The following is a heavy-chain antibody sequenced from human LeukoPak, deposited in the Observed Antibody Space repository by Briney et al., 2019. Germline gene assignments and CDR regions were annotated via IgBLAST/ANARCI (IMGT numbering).Heavy chain of an antibody. CDR1: GFTFTNYD. CDR3: ASSPAYSSSWYAIDK. V-gene: IGHV3-13*01. D-gene: IGHD6-13*01. Sequence: GGSLRLSCAASGFTFTNYDMHWVRHAAGKGLEWVSAIGTAGDTYYPGSVKGRFTISRENAKNSLYLQMNSLSAGDTAVHYCASSPAYSSSWYAIDKWGQGTLVTVSS. CDR2: IGTAGDT. J-gene: IGHJ4*02.